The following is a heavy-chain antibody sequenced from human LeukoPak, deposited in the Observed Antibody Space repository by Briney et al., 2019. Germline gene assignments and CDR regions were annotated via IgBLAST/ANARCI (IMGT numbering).Heavy chain of an antibody. Sequence: GRSVRLSCAASGFTFSSYGMHWVRQAPGKGLEWVAVISYDGSNKYYADSVKGRFTISRDNSKNTLYLQMNSLRAEDTAVYYCAKDVMITFGGVIPEFDYWRQGALVTVSS. CDR1: GFTFSSYG. D-gene: IGHD3-16*02. J-gene: IGHJ4*02. CDR3: AKDVMITFGGVIPEFDY. CDR2: ISYDGSNK. V-gene: IGHV3-33*06.